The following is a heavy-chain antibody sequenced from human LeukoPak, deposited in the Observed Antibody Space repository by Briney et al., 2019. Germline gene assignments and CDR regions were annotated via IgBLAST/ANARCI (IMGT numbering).Heavy chain of an antibody. CDR2: IYYSGST. CDR3: ARQRSHYDILTGYMVDY. J-gene: IGHJ4*02. Sequence: SQTLSLTCTVSGGSINSGGYYWSWIRQHPGKGLEWIGYIYYSGSTYYNPSLKSRVTISVDTSKNQFSLKLSSVTAADTAVYYCARQRSHYDILTGYMVDYWGQGTLVTVSS. V-gene: IGHV4-31*03. CDR1: GGSINSGGYY. D-gene: IGHD3-9*01.